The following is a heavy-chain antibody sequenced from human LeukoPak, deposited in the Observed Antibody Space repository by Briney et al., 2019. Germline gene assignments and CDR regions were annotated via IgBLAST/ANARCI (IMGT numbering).Heavy chain of an antibody. J-gene: IGHJ4*02. Sequence: ASVKVSCKASGYTFTGYYMHWVRQAPGQGLEWMGWINPNSGGTNYAQKFQGWVTMTRDTSITTAYMELSSLRSEDTAVYYCARVTIMIAAGGDYWGQGTLVTVSS. CDR1: GYTFTGYY. V-gene: IGHV1-2*04. CDR3: ARVTIMIAAGGDY. CDR2: INPNSGGT. D-gene: IGHD3-16*01.